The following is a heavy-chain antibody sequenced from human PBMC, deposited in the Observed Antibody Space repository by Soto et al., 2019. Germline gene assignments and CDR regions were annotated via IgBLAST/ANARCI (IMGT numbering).Heavy chain of an antibody. Sequence: GASVKVSCKASGYTFNTYVIAWLRQAPGQGLEWMGWINPYNGNTKFAQKLQDRVTMTTATSTSTAYMELASLRSDDTAVYYCARGCIAVTTHLCYWGQGTLVTVSS. CDR3: ARGCIAVTTHLCY. CDR1: GYTFNTYV. D-gene: IGHD4-17*01. J-gene: IGHJ4*02. CDR2: INPYNGNT. V-gene: IGHV1-18*01.